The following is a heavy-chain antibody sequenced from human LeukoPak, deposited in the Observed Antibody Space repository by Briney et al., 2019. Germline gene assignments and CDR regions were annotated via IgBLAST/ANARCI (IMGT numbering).Heavy chain of an antibody. J-gene: IGHJ4*02. CDR2: IKQDGSEK. V-gene: IGHV3-7*01. CDR3: ARDLNGGATDY. Sequence: GGSLRLSCAASGFTFSSYWMSWVRQARGKWLEWVANIKQDGSEKYYVDSVKGRFTISRDNAKNSLYLQMNSLRAEDTAVYYCARDLNGGATDYWGQGTLVTVSS. D-gene: IGHD1-26*01. CDR1: GFTFSSYW.